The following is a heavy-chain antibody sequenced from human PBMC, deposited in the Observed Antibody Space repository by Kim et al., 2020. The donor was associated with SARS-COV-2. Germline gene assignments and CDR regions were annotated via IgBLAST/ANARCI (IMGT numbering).Heavy chain of an antibody. CDR1: GGSISSGGYY. CDR2: IYYSGST. V-gene: IGHV4-31*03. D-gene: IGHD6-13*01. J-gene: IGHJ4*02. Sequence: SETLSLTCTVSGGSISSGGYYWSWIRQHPGKGLEWIGYIYYSGSTYYNPSLKSRVTIPVDTSKNQFSLKLSSVTAAATAVYYCARVGAAANDYWGQGTLVTVSS. CDR3: ARVGAAANDY.